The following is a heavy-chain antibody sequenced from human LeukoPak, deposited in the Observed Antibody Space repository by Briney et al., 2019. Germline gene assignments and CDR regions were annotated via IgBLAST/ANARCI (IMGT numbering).Heavy chain of an antibody. V-gene: IGHV1-69*04. CDR2: IIPILGIA. CDR1: GGTFSSYA. Sequence: PVKVSCKASGGTFSSYAISWVRQAPGQGLEWMGRIIPILGIAHYAQKFQGRVTITADKSTSTAYMELSSLRSEDTAVYYCARLTDYYDSSGYTLQGWGQGTLVTVSS. CDR3: ARLTDYYDSSGYTLQG. J-gene: IGHJ4*02. D-gene: IGHD3-22*01.